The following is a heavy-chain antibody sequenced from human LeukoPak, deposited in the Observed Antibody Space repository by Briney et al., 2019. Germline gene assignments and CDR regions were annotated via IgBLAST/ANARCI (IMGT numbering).Heavy chain of an antibody. V-gene: IGHV4-31*03. Sequence: PSQTLSLTCTVSGGSISSGDYFWGGIRQHPGKGLEWIGYIYYSGSTYYNPSLKSRVTISVDTSKNQFSLMLNSVTAADTAMYYCARRGTGRWFDPWGQGTLVTVSS. CDR1: GGSISSGDYF. CDR2: IYYSGST. CDR3: ARRGTGRWFDP. D-gene: IGHD3-10*01. J-gene: IGHJ5*02.